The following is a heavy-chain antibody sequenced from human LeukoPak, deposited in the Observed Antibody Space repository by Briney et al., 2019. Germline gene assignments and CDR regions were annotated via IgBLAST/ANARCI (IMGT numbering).Heavy chain of an antibody. J-gene: IGHJ6*02. CDR1: GFTFSSYA. Sequence: PGGSLRLSCAASGFTFSSYAMSWVRQAPGKGLEWVSAISGSGDSTYYADSVKGRFTISRDNAKNSLYLQMNSLRAEDTAVYYCARVRSSSRYIYYYYGMDVWGQGTTVTVSS. CDR3: ARVRSSSRYIYYYYGMDV. V-gene: IGHV3-23*01. D-gene: IGHD6-13*01. CDR2: ISGSGDST.